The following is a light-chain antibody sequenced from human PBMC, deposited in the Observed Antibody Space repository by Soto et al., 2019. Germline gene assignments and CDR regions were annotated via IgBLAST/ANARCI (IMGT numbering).Light chain of an antibody. Sequence: EIGLTQSPGTLSLSPGERATFSCRASQSLSSNDLAWYQQKPGQAPRLLIHGASSRASGIPDRFTGGGSGTDFTFTISRLEPEDCAVYYCQHFDSSSFSFGQGTKLEIK. V-gene: IGKV3-20*01. J-gene: IGKJ2*01. CDR3: QHFDSSSFS. CDR1: QSLSSND. CDR2: GAS.